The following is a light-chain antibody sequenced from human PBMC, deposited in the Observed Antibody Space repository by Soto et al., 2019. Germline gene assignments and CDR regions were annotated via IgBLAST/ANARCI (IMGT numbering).Light chain of an antibody. CDR3: QSYDSSLSGWV. CDR2: GNI. Sequence: QSVLTQPPSVSGAPGQRVTISCTGSSYNIGAGYDVHWYQQLPGTAPKLLIYGNINRPSGVPDRFSGSKSGTSASLAITGLQAEDEADYYCQSYDSSLSGWVFGGGTKVTVL. J-gene: IGLJ3*02. CDR1: SYNIGAGYD. V-gene: IGLV1-40*01.